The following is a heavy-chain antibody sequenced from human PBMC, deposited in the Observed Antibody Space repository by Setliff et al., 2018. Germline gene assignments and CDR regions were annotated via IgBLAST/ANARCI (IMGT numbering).Heavy chain of an antibody. CDR1: DGSSSSHY. D-gene: IGHD2-2*01. J-gene: IGHJ4*02. V-gene: IGHV4-59*05. Sequence: SETLSLTCTVSDGSSSSHYWSWIRQPPGKGLEWIGRIHYRGTTYSNASLASRLTISVDTAKNQFSLKLTSVTAADTAVYYCASCRYQVPYDYWGQGILVTVS. CDR2: IHYRGTT. CDR3: ASCRYQVPYDY.